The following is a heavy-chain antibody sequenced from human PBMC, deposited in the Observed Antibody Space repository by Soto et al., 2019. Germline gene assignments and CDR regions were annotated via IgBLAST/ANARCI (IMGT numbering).Heavy chain of an antibody. CDR3: ARSDSSGYYLDY. Sequence: SETLSLTCAVYGGSLSDFYWSWIRQPPGKGLEWIGEIDHRGNSIYNPSLKSRVTISVDTSKNQFSLKLSSVTAADTAVYYCARSDSSGYYLDYWGQGTLVTVSS. D-gene: IGHD3-22*01. V-gene: IGHV4-34*01. CDR2: IDHRGNS. CDR1: GGSLSDFY. J-gene: IGHJ4*02.